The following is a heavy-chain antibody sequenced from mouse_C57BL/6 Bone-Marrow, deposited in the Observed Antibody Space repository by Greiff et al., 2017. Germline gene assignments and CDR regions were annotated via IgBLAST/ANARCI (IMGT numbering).Heavy chain of an antibody. D-gene: IGHD1-1*01. CDR1: GYSITSGYY. Sequence: EVQRVESGPGLVKPSQSLSLTCSVTGYSITSGYYWNWIRQFPGNKLEWMGYISYDGSNNYNPSLKNRISITRDTSKNQFFLKLNSVTTEDTATYYCARGGIDYYGSSFYFDYWGQGTTLTVSS. J-gene: IGHJ2*01. V-gene: IGHV3-6*01. CDR3: ARGGIDYYGSSFYFDY. CDR2: ISYDGSN.